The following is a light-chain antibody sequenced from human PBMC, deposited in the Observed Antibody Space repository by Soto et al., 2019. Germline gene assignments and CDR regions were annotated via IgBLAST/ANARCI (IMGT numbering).Light chain of an antibody. Sequence: QSVLTQPPSVSGAPGQRVTISCTGSSSNIGAGYDVHWYQQLPGTAPKLLIYGNSNRPSGVPDRFSGSKSGTSASLAITGLQAEDEADYYCFSYTSRNTRVFGGGTKLTVL. CDR1: SSNIGAGYD. V-gene: IGLV1-40*01. CDR2: GNS. J-gene: IGLJ3*02. CDR3: FSYTSRNTRV.